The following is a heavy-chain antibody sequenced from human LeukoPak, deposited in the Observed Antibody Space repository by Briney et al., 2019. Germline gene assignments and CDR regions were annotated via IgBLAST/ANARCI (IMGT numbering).Heavy chain of an antibody. CDR3: AKPTKVATTSEFDY. CDR1: GFTVSSNY. CDR2: ISGSGGST. Sequence: GGSLRLSCAASGFTVSSNYMSWVRQAPGKGLEWVSAISGSGGSTYYADSVKGRFTISRDNSKNTLYLQMNSLRAEDTAVYYCAKPTKVATTSEFDYWGQGTLVTVSS. J-gene: IGHJ4*02. V-gene: IGHV3-23*01. D-gene: IGHD5-12*01.